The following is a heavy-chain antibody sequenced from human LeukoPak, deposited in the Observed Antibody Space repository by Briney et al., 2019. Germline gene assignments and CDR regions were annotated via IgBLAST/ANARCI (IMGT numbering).Heavy chain of an antibody. CDR1: GGSISSSSYY. CDR2: IYYSGIT. CDR3: ARLSSSWYGFNFDY. J-gene: IGHJ4*02. V-gene: IGHV4-39*01. Sequence: SETLSLTCTVSGGSISSSSYYWGWIRQPPGKGLEWIGSIYYSGITYYNPSLKSRVTISVDTSKNQFSLKLSSVTAADTAVYYCARLSSSWYGFNFDYWGQGTLVTVSS. D-gene: IGHD6-13*01.